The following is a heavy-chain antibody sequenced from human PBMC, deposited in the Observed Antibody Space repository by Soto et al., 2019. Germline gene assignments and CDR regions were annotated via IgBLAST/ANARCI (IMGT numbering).Heavy chain of an antibody. D-gene: IGHD2-2*01. V-gene: IGHV4-38-2*01. CDR2: IYHSGST. Sequence: PSETLSLTCAVSGYSISSGYYWGWIRQPPGKGLEWIGSIYHSGSTYYNPSRKSRVTISVDTSKNQFSLKLSSVTAADTAVYYCASIPGEYCSSTSCWHRRYYYYGMDVWGQGTTVTVSS. J-gene: IGHJ6*02. CDR1: GYSISSGYY. CDR3: ASIPGEYCSSTSCWHRRYYYYGMDV.